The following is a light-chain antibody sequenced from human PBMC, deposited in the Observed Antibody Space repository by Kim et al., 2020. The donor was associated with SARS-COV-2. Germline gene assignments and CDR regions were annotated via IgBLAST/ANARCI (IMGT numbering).Light chain of an antibody. Sequence: ASIGDRVTITCRASQNIDLYLAWYQQKPGKAPKFLIYEASTLESGVPSRFSGSGSGTEFTLTISSLQPDDFASYFCQQYSGFPLTFGGGTKVDIK. V-gene: IGKV1-5*03. CDR1: QNIDLY. CDR2: EAS. J-gene: IGKJ4*01. CDR3: QQYSGFPLT.